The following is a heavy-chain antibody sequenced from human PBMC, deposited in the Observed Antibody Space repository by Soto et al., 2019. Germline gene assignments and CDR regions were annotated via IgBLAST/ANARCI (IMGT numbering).Heavy chain of an antibody. CDR3: ARGLEPLWPFNPYGFDP. V-gene: IGHV1-18*01. J-gene: IGHJ5*02. CDR1: GYTFTSYG. CDR2: ISAYNGNT. D-gene: IGHD1-1*01. Sequence: ASVKVSCKASGYTFTSYGIIWVRQAPGQGLEWMGWISAYNGNTNYAQKLQGRVTMTTDTSTSTAYMELRSLRSDDTAVYYCARGLEPLWPFNPYGFDPWGQGPLVTVSS.